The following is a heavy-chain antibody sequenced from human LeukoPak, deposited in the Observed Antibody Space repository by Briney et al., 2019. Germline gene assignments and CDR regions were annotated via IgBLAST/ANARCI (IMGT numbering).Heavy chain of an antibody. CDR1: GFTFSDYY. J-gene: IGHJ4*02. CDR3: ARDYGDYFDY. V-gene: IGHV4-59*01. CDR2: IYYSGST. D-gene: IGHD4-17*01. Sequence: GSLRLSCAASGFTFSDYYMSWIRQPPGKGLEWIGYIYYSGSTNYNPSLKSRVIISVDTSKNQFSLKLSSVAAADTAVYYCARDYGDYFDYWGQGTLVTVSS.